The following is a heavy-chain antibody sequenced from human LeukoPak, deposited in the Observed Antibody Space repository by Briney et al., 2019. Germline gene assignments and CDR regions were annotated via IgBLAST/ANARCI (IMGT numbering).Heavy chain of an antibody. V-gene: IGHV1-46*01. CDR2: INPSGGST. D-gene: IGHD3-3*01. J-gene: IGHJ4*02. CDR1: GYTFTSYY. CDR3: ARASRALEDHSITIFTLDY. Sequence: ASVKLSCKASGYTFTSYYMHWVRQAPGQGLERLGIINPSGGSTSYAQKFQGRVTLTRDMSTSTVYMELSSLRSEDTAVYYCARASRALEDHSITIFTLDYWGQGTLVTVSS.